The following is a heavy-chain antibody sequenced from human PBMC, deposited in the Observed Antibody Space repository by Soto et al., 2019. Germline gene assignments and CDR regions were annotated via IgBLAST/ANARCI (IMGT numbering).Heavy chain of an antibody. J-gene: IGHJ2*01. CDR3: ARDGSGSYLFWYFDL. CDR1: GSSISSGGYY. Sequence: QVQLQESGPGLVKPSQTLSLTCTVSGSSISSGGYYWSWIRQHPGKGLEWIGYIYYGGSTYYNPSLKSRVTISVDTSKHQFSLKLSSVTAADTAVYYCARDGSGSYLFWYFDLWGRGTLVTVSS. D-gene: IGHD1-26*01. CDR2: IYYGGST. V-gene: IGHV4-31*03.